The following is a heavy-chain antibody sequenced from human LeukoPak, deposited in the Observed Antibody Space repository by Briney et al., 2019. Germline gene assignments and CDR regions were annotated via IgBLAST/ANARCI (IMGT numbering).Heavy chain of an antibody. CDR2: IYYSGST. CDR3: ARFSPRAMGNYLDF. V-gene: IGHV4-59*12. J-gene: IGHJ4*02. D-gene: IGHD7-27*01. Sequence: SETLSLTCTVSGGSISSYYRSWIRQPPGKGLEWIGYIYYSGSTNYNPSLKSRVILSLDKSANQFSLNLSSVTAADTAVYYCARFSPRAMGNYLDFWGQGTLVTVSS. CDR1: GGSISSYY.